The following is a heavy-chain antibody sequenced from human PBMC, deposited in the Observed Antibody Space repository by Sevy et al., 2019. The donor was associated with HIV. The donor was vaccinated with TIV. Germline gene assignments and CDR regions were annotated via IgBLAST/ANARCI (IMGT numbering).Heavy chain of an antibody. CDR1: GFTFSSNW. V-gene: IGHV3-7*01. Sequence: GGSLRLSCAASGFTFSSNWMTWVRQAPGKGLEWVANINQDGSEKYYVDSVKGRFTISRDNARNSVYLQMNSLRVGDTAVYYCARVEPRLAVAGLDYWGQGTLVTVSS. J-gene: IGHJ4*02. CDR3: ARVEPRLAVAGLDY. CDR2: INQDGSEK. D-gene: IGHD6-19*01.